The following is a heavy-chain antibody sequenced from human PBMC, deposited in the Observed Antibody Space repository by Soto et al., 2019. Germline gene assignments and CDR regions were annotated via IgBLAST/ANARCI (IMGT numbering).Heavy chain of an antibody. D-gene: IGHD2-15*01. CDR3: ARNLRPYCSGGSCSTQFDY. CDR1: GYTFTSYG. Sequence: ASVKVSCKASGYTFTSYGISWVRQAPGQGLEWMGWISAYNGNTNYAQKLQGRVTMTTDTSTSTAYMELRSLRSDDTAVYYFARNLRPYCSGGSCSTQFDYWGQGTLVTVSS. J-gene: IGHJ4*02. V-gene: IGHV1-18*01. CDR2: ISAYNGNT.